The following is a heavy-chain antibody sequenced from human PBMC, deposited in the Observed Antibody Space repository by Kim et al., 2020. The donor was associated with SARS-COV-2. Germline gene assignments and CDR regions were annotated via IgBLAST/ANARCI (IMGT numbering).Heavy chain of an antibody. CDR3: ARGGTIFGVVDFDY. V-gene: IGHV4-59*01. Sequence: SETLSLTCTVSGGSISSYYWSWIRQPPGKGLEWIGYIYYSGSTNYNPSLKSRVTISVDTSKNQFSLKLSSVTAADTAVYYCARGGTIFGVVDFDYWGQGTLVTVSS. D-gene: IGHD3-3*01. CDR1: GGSISSYY. CDR2: IYYSGST. J-gene: IGHJ4*02.